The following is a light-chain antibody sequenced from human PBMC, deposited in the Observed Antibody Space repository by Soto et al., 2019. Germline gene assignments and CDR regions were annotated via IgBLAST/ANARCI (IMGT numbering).Light chain of an antibody. Sequence: EIVLTQSPATLSLSPEERATLSCRASQSVGTYLAWYQQKPGQSPRLLMFDVSNRATGIPARFSGSGSGTDFTLTISRLEPEDFAVYFCQQYGNSPQITFGQGTRLEIK. CDR2: DVS. J-gene: IGKJ5*01. CDR3: QQYGNSPQIT. CDR1: QSVGTY. V-gene: IGKV3-11*01.